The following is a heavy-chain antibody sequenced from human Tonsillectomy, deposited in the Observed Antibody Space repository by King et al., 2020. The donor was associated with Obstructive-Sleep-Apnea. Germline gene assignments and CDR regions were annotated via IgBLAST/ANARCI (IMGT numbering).Heavy chain of an antibody. J-gene: IGHJ6*02. CDR2: ISYDGSNQ. CDR3: ARANYCGDGCSLGKSYMDV. Sequence: VQLVESGGGVVQPGRSLRLSCAASGFTLSSYSMHWVRQTPGKGLEWVAVISYDGSNQYYADSVRGRFTISRDNSRNTLYLQMSSLSAEDAAVFFCARANYCGDGCSLGKSYMDVWGQGTTVTASS. D-gene: IGHD2-21*02. CDR1: GFTLSSYS. V-gene: IGHV3-30*04.